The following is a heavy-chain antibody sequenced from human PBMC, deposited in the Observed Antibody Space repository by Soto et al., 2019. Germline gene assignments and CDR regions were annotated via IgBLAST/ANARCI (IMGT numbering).Heavy chain of an antibody. CDR1: GFTFSSYG. D-gene: IGHD3-9*01. CDR2: IWYDGSNK. CDR3: ARDRRDWAFDT. J-gene: IGHJ3*02. V-gene: IGHV3-33*01. Sequence: QVQLVESGGGVVQPGRSLRLSCAASGFTFSSYGMHWVRQAPGKGLEWVAVIWYDGSNKYYADSVKGRFTISRDNAQHTLYLHMNSLRAEDTAVYYCARDRRDWAFDTWGQGTMVTVSS.